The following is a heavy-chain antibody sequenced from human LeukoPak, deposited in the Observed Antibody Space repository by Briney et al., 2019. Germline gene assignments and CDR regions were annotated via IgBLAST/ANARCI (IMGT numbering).Heavy chain of an antibody. J-gene: IGHJ5*02. CDR3: VRRVAGTFHFDP. CDR2: IYYSTNT. V-gene: IGHV4-39*01. CDR1: GESIKSTSNY. Sequence: PSETLSLTCSVSGESIKSTSNYWAWVRQPPGKGLEGIVHIYYSTNTYYNSSLKRRFTISDDTSKNQVSLSLRSVTAADTALYFCVRRVAGTFHFDPWGEGSLVSVSS. D-gene: IGHD6-19*01.